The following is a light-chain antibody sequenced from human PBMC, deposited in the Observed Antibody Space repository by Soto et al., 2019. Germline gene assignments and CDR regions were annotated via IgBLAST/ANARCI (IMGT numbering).Light chain of an antibody. V-gene: IGLV2-18*02. J-gene: IGLJ2*01. Sequence: QSALTQPPSVSGSPGQSVTISCTGTSSDVGSYNRVSWYQQPPGTAPKLMIHEVSNRPSGVPDRFSGSKSGNTASLTISGPQAEDEADYYCSSYTSSSTLVFGGGTKLTVL. CDR2: EVS. CDR3: SSYTSSSTLV. CDR1: SSDVGSYNR.